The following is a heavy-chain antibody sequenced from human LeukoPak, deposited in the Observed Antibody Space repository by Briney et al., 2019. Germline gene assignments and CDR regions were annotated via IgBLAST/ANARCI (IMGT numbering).Heavy chain of an antibody. CDR3: ARDLDYDLLFDY. CDR2: INPKSGGT. CDR1: GYTFTGYY. J-gene: IGHJ4*02. D-gene: IGHD4-17*01. Sequence: ASVNVSCKASGYTFTGYYMHWVRQAPGQGLEWMGWINPKSGGTNYAQKFQGRVTMTRDTSISTAYMELSRLRSDDTAVYYCARDLDYDLLFDYWGQGILVTVSS. V-gene: IGHV1-2*02.